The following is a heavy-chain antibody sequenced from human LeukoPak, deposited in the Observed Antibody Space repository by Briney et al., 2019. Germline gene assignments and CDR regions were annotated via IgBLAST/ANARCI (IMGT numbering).Heavy chain of an antibody. D-gene: IGHD6-19*01. V-gene: IGHV3-7*05. J-gene: IGHJ1*01. CDR3: ARETRGAVGTY. CDR1: VCTLTTYW. CDR2: LMHDGGDK. Sequence: GGSLRLSCAASVCTLTTYWMSWVRQTPGKGLEWVGSLMHDGGDKYYVESVKGRVTISRDNAENSLYLQMSSLRAEDTALYYCARETRGAVGTYWGQGTLVTLSS.